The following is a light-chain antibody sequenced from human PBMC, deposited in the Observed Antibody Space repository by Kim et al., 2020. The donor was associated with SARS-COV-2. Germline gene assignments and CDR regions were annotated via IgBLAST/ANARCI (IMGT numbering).Light chain of an antibody. CDR2: DAS. J-gene: IGLJ1*01. V-gene: IGLV2-14*03. CDR3: SSYTSRNTYV. Sequence: QSALTQPASVSGSPGQSITMSCTGTSSDVGGYNHVSWYQQHPGKAPKLMIYDASNRPSGVSNRFSGSKSGNTASLTISGLQAEDEADYYCSSYTSRNTYVFGPGTKVTVL. CDR1: SSDVGGYNH.